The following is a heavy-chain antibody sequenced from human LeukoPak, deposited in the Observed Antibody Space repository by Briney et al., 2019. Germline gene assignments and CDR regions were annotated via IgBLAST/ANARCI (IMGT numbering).Heavy chain of an antibody. CDR2: IIASGGST. CDR3: ARDYDFWSGYYSPTRGYFGY. D-gene: IGHD3-3*01. Sequence: PGGSLRLSCAAAGFTFRGYSMNWVRQAPGKGLEGVSAIIASGGSTYYADSVKGRFTTSRANSKNTLYLQMDSLRAEDTAVYYCARDYDFWSGYYSPTRGYFGYWGQGTLVTVSS. V-gene: IGHV3-23*01. J-gene: IGHJ4*02. CDR1: GFTFRGYS.